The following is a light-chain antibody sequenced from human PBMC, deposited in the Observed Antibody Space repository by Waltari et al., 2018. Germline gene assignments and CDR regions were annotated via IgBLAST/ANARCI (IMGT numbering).Light chain of an antibody. J-gene: IGLJ1*01. CDR3: GSYTSSSTLV. CDR1: SSDVVGYDY. CDR2: DVS. V-gene: IGLV2-14*03. Sequence: QSALTHPASVSGSPGQSIPIFCTGTSSDVVGYDYVSWYQQHPGKAPNLMLYDVSSRPSGVSNRFSGSKSGNTASLTISGLQAEDEADYHCGSYTSSSTLVFGTGTKVTVL.